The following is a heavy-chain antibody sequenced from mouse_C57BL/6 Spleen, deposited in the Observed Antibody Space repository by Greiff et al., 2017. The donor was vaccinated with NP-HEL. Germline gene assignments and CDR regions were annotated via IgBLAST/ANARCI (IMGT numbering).Heavy chain of an antibody. Sequence: QVQLQQPGAELVKPGASVTLSCKASGYTFTSYWMHWVKQRPGRGLAWIGRIAPTSGGTQYNEEFKSKATLTVDKPASTAYMQLSSLTSEDSAVYYCARRGEYDYDGYYFDYWGQGTTLTVSS. D-gene: IGHD2-4*01. CDR3: ARRGEYDYDGYYFDY. J-gene: IGHJ2*01. CDR1: GYTFTSYW. CDR2: IAPTSGGT. V-gene: IGHV1-72*01.